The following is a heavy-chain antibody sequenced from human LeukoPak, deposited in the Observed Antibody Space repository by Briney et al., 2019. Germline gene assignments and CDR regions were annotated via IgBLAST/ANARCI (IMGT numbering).Heavy chain of an antibody. CDR1: GFTFSSYA. CDR3: TKDHGFYSSGWHPLFDH. Sequence: QPGGSLRLSCAASGFTFSSYAMSWVRQAPGKGLEWVSTISDSGSSTYYTDSVKGRFTFSRDNSKNTVHLQMNSLRAEDTAVYYCTKDHGFYSSGWHPLFDHWGQGTLVTVTP. V-gene: IGHV3-23*01. CDR2: ISDSGSST. J-gene: IGHJ4*02. D-gene: IGHD6-19*01.